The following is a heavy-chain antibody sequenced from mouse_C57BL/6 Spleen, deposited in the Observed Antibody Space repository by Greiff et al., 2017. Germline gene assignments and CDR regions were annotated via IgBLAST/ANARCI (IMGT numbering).Heavy chain of an antibody. V-gene: IGHV1-82*01. Sequence: QVQLQQSGPELVKPGASVKISCKASGYAFSSSWMNWVKQRPGKGLEWIGRIYPGDGDTNYNGKFKGKATLTADKSSSTAYMQLSSLTSEDSAVYFCASGGALYDYWYFDVWGTGTTVTVSS. CDR3: ASGGALYDYWYFDV. D-gene: IGHD2-3*01. J-gene: IGHJ1*03. CDR1: GYAFSSSW. CDR2: IYPGDGDT.